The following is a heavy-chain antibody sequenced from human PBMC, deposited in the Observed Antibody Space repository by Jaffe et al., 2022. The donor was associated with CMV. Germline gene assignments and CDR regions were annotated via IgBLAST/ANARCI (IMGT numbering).Heavy chain of an antibody. CDR1: GFISNDYN. V-gene: IGHV3-9*02. Sequence: EMQVVESGGGLVQPGGSLRLSCAASGFISNDYNMHWVRQGPGKGLEWVAGVDWNSDYIGFADAVKGRFTISRDNAKNSLYLQMNSLRTEDTALYYCITENHPGSMGVWGQGTTVTVSS. CDR2: VDWNSDYI. CDR3: ITENHPGSMGV. D-gene: IGHD3-10*01. J-gene: IGHJ6*02.